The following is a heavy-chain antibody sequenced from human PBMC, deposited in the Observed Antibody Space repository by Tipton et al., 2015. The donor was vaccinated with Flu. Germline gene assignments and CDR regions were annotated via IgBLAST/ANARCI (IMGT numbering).Heavy chain of an antibody. CDR1: GFTFSSYE. J-gene: IGHJ3*02. CDR3: ATTYYLGYYLDAFDI. D-gene: IGHD3-22*01. CDR2: IYSGGST. V-gene: IGHV3-53*01. Sequence: GSLRLSCAASGFTFSSYEMNWVRQAPGKGLEWVSVIYSGGSTYYADSVKGRFTISRDNSKNTLYLQMNSLRAEDTAVYYCATTYYLGYYLDAFDIWGQGTMVTVSS.